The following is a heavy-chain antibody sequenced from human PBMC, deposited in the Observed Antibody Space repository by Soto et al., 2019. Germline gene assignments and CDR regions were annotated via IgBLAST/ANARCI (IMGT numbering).Heavy chain of an antibody. CDR2: IYYSGST. V-gene: IGHV4-39*01. CDR3: ARLYYDSSGPILDY. Sequence: QLQLQESGPGLVKPSETLSLTCTVSGGSISSSSYYWGWIRQPPGKGLEWIGSIYYSGSTYYNPSLKSRVTISVDTSKNQFSLKLSSVTAADTAVYYCARLYYDSSGPILDYWGQGTLVTVSS. J-gene: IGHJ4*02. CDR1: GGSISSSSYY. D-gene: IGHD3-22*01.